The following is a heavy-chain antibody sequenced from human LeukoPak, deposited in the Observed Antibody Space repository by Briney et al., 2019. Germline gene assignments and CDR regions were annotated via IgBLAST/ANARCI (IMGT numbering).Heavy chain of an antibody. CDR3: AGLPRYNWNEPLDY. CDR1: GYTFTDYY. J-gene: IGHJ4*02. Sequence: ASVKVSCKASGYTFTDYYMHWVRQAPGQGLELMGWINPNSGGTKYAQKFQGRVTMTRDTSINTAYMELTRLTYDDTAVYYCAGLPRYNWNEPLDYWGQGTLVTVSS. V-gene: IGHV1-2*02. CDR2: INPNSGGT. D-gene: IGHD1-20*01.